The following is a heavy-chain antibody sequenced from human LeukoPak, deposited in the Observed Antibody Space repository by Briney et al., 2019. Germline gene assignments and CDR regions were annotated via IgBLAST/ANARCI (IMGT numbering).Heavy chain of an antibody. D-gene: IGHD3-10*01. J-gene: IGHJ4*02. CDR1: GGTFSSYA. CDR2: IIPIFGTA. Sequence: ASVKVSCKASGGTFSSYAISWVRQAPGQGLEWMGGIIPIFGTANYAQKFQGRVTITADESTSTAYMELSCLRSEDTAVYYCARHTMVRDPFDYWGQGTLVTVSS. V-gene: IGHV1-69*13. CDR3: ARHTMVRDPFDY.